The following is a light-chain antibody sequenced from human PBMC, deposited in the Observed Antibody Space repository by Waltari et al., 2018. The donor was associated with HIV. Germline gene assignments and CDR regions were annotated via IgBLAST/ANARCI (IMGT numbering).Light chain of an antibody. CDR3: VGWDGSLSGYV. V-gene: IGLV1-47*01. Sequence: SVLTQPPSASGTPGQTVTISCSGTRSNIGNANVYWYKQLPGMTPKLLIYKNYQRPSGVPDRFAGSKSGTSASLAISGLRSEDEADYYCVGWDGSLSGYVFGAGTKVTVL. CDR2: KNY. CDR1: RSNIGNAN. J-gene: IGLJ1*01.